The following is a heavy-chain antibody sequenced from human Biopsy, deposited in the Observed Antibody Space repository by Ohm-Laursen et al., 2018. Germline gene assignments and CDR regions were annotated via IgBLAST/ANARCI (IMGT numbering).Heavy chain of an antibody. CDR1: GVSITAYY. J-gene: IGHJ6*02. CDR2: IHHSGST. CDR3: ARMDCSGGSCHYYSYGMDV. Sequence: GTLSLTCSVSGVSITAYYWSWIRQPPGKGLECIGNIHHSGSTNYNPSLKSRLTISVDTSKNQFSLKLSSVTAADTAVYYCARMDCSGGSCHYYSYGMDVWGQGATVTVSS. V-gene: IGHV4-4*09. D-gene: IGHD2-15*01.